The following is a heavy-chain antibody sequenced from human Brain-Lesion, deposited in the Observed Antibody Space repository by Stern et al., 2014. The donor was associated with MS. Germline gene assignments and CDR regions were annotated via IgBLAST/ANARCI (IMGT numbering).Heavy chain of an antibody. Sequence: VQLVESGPGLVKPSETLSLTCTVAGGSVNSTSYAWAWIRQPPGKGLEWIGTIYYSGNTYYSPSLKSRLTISLDTSKNQFSLQLRSVTAADTAVYYCAGEEDIRYCSGGSCTGNWFDPWGQGTLVTVSS. V-gene: IGHV4-39*01. D-gene: IGHD2-15*01. CDR3: AGEEDIRYCSGGSCTGNWFDP. CDR1: GGSVNSTSYA. CDR2: IYYSGNT. J-gene: IGHJ5*02.